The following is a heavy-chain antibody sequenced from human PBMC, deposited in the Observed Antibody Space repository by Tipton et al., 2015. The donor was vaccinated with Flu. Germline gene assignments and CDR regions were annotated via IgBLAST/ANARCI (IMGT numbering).Heavy chain of an antibody. Sequence: TLSLTCTVSGGSISSYYWSWIRQPPGKGLEWIGRIYASGVTNYNPSLKSRVTMSIDTSKNQFSLRLSSVTAADTAVYYCARDPHKLGGESDAFDIWGQGTMVTVSS. D-gene: IGHD7-27*01. V-gene: IGHV4-4*07. CDR3: ARDPHKLGGESDAFDI. CDR1: GGSISSYY. J-gene: IGHJ3*02. CDR2: IYASGVT.